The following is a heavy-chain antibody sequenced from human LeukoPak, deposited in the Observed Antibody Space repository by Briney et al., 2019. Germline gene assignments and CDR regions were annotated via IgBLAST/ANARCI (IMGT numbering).Heavy chain of an antibody. CDR2: IYYSGST. CDR1: GGSISSYY. V-gene: IGHV4-59*01. J-gene: IGHJ4*02. D-gene: IGHD2-21*01. CDR3: ARDRIGLDY. Sequence: PSETLSLTCTVSGGSISSYYWSWIRQPPGKGLEWIGYIYYSGSTNYNPSLKDRVTISVDTSKNQFSLKLSSVTAADTAVYYCARDRIGLDYWGQGTLVTVSS.